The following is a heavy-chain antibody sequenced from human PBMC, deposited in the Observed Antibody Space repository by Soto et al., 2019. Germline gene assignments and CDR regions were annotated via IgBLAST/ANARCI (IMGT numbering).Heavy chain of an antibody. CDR3: ATNADFGVVPNSYYYYYYMDV. Sequence: ASVKVSCKVSGYTLTELSMHWVRQAPGKGLEWMGGFDPEDGETIYAQKFQGRVTMTEDTSTDTVYMELSSLRSEDTAVYYCATNADFGVVPNSYYYYYYMDVWGKGTTVTVSS. CDR2: FDPEDGET. J-gene: IGHJ6*03. CDR1: GYTLTELS. V-gene: IGHV1-24*01. D-gene: IGHD3-3*01.